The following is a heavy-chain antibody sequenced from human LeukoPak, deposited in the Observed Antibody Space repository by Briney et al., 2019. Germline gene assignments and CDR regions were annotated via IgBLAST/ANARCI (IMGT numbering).Heavy chain of an antibody. D-gene: IGHD3-16*01. CDR1: GYTFTSYY. J-gene: IGHJ6*03. V-gene: IGHV1-46*01. CDR2: INPSGGST. Sequence: GASVKVSCKASGYTFTSYYMHWVRQAPGQGLEWMGIINPSGGSTSYAQKFQGRVTMTRDTSTSTVYMELSSLRSEDTAVYYCARATYDYVLRGYYMDVWGKGTTVTISS. CDR3: ARATYDYVLRGYYMDV.